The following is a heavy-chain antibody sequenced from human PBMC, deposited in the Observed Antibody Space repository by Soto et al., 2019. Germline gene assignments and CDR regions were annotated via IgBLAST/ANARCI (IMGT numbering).Heavy chain of an antibody. Sequence: EAQLVESGGGLVQPGGSLILSCAASGFTFNVHWMHWVRQPPGKGLQWVSKIAGDGTSPNYADSVKGRFTVSRDNAKSTLFLQMDSLTAEDTALYYCAREFGCYVDGGWISRGLDIWGQGTMVTVSS. CDR3: AREFGCYVDGGWISRGLDI. CDR2: IAGDGTSP. D-gene: IGHD2-15*01. V-gene: IGHV3-74*01. J-gene: IGHJ3*02. CDR1: GFTFNVHW.